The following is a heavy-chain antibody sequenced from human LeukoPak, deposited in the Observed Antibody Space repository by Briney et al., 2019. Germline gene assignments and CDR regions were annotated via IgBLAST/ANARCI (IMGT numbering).Heavy chain of an antibody. CDR2: INPNSGGT. CDR3: ARDAYDSSGYTYMDV. D-gene: IGHD3-22*01. V-gene: IGHV1-2*02. J-gene: IGHJ6*03. CDR1: GYTFTGYY. Sequence: ASVKVSCKASGYTFTGYYMHWVRQAPGHGLEWLGWINPNSGGTNYAQKFQGRVTMTRDTSISTAYMELSRLRSDDTAVYYCARDAYDSSGYTYMDVWGKGTTVTVSS.